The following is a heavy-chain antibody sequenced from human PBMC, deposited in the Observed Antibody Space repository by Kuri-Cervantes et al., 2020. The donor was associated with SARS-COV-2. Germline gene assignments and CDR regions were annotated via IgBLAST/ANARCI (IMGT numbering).Heavy chain of an antibody. CDR3: ARGAID. J-gene: IGHJ1*01. CDR2: IYYSGST. CDR1: GGSISSYY. D-gene: IGHD2/OR15-2a*01. Sequence: SETLSLTCTVSGGSISSYYWSWIRQPPGKGLEWIGYIYYSGSTNYNPSLKSRVTISVDRSKNQFSLNLNSVTAADTALYYCARGAIDWGQGTLVTVSS. V-gene: IGHV4-59*12.